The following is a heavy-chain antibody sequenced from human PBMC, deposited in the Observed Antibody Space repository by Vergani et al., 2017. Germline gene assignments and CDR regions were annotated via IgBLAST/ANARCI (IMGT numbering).Heavy chain of an antibody. Sequence: QVQLQQWGAGLLKPSETLSLTCAVYGGSFSGYYWSWIRQPPGKGLEWIGYIYYSGSTNYNPSLKSRVTISVDTSKNQFSLMLSSVTAADTAVYYCARKGPEDWFDPWGQGTLVTVSS. CDR3: ARKGPEDWFDP. V-gene: IGHV4-34*11. J-gene: IGHJ5*02. CDR1: GGSFSGYY. CDR2: IYYSGST. D-gene: IGHD1-14*01.